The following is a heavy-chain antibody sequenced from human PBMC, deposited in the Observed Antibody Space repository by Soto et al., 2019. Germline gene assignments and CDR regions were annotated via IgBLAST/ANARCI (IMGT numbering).Heavy chain of an antibody. V-gene: IGHV3-7*01. CDR2: ISGSEK. J-gene: IGHJ6*03. CDR3: ARDFTYYYYMDV. Sequence: PGGSLRLSCAASGFTFSSYAMSWVRQAPGKGLEWVSAISGSEKYYVDSVKGRFTISRDNAKNSLYLQMNSLRAEDTAVYYCARDFTYYYYMDVWGKGTTVTVSS. CDR1: GFTFSSYA.